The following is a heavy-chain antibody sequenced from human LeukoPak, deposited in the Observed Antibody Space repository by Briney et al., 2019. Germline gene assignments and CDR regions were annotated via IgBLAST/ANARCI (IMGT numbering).Heavy chain of an antibody. CDR2: INHSGST. Sequence: SETLSLTCAVYGGSLSGYYWSWIRQPPGKGLEWIGEINHSGSTNYNPSLKSRVTISVDTSKNQFSLKLSSVTAADTAVYYCARHDAVDTAMVTGGSSFDYWGQGTLVTVSS. D-gene: IGHD5-18*01. CDR3: ARHDAVDTAMVTGGSSFDY. CDR1: GGSLSGYY. J-gene: IGHJ4*02. V-gene: IGHV4-34*01.